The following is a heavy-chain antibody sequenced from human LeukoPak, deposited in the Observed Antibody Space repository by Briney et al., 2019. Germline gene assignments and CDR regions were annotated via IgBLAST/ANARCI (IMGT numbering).Heavy chain of an antibody. CDR3: ATSLSPQKMGATGAYYFDY. CDR1: GYTLTELS. Sequence: ASVKVSCRVSGYTLTELSMHWMRQAPGKGLEWKGGFDPEGGETIYAQKFQGRVTMTEDTSTDTAYMELSSLRSEDTAVYYCATSLSPQKMGATGAYYFDYWGQGTLVTVSS. D-gene: IGHD1-26*01. J-gene: IGHJ4*02. CDR2: FDPEGGET. V-gene: IGHV1-24*01.